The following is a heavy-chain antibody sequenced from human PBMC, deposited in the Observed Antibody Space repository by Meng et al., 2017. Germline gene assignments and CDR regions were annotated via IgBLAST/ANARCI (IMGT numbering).Heavy chain of an antibody. CDR3: ASGYSYGHGSRAFDI. J-gene: IGHJ3*02. CDR1: GYSFTSYW. CDR2: IYPGDSDT. V-gene: IGHV5-51*01. D-gene: IGHD5-18*01. Sequence: KVSCKGSGYSFTSYWIGWVRQMPGKGLEWMGIIYPGDSDTRYSPSFQGQVTISADKSISTAYLQWSSLKASDTAMYYCASGYSYGHGSRAFDIWGQGTMVTVS.